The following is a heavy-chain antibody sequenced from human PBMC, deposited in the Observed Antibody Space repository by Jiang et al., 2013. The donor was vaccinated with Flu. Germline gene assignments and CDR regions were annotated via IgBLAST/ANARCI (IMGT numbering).Heavy chain of an antibody. CDR1: GFTFSSYW. V-gene: IGHV3-7*04. CDR2: IKQDGSEK. Sequence: AASGFTFSSYWMSWVRQAPGKGLEWVANIKQDGSEKYYVDSVKGRFTISRDNAKNSLYLQMNSLRAEDTAVYYCARGEHYDSSGYYGVDVWGQGTTVTVSS. D-gene: IGHD3-22*01. J-gene: IGHJ6*02. CDR3: ARGEHYDSSGYYGVDV.